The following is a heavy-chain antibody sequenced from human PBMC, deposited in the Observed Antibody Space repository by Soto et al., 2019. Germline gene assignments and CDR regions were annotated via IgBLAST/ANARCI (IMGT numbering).Heavy chain of an antibody. Sequence: LILCCMGFGFTFWHYGMSWFRQAPGKGLEYIGLIRNKGYGESTEYAASVKGIFTISRDDSKNIVYLQMNSLKAEYTGVYFCTRFLAARFDFWGQGTMVTVSS. D-gene: IGHD6-13*01. CDR3: TRFLAARFDF. CDR1: GFTFWHYG. V-gene: IGHV3-49*03. CDR2: IRNKGYGEST. J-gene: IGHJ4*02.